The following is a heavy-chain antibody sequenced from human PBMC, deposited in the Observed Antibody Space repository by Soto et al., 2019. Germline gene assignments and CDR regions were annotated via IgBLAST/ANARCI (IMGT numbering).Heavy chain of an antibody. V-gene: IGHV4-4*07. Sequence: QVQLQESGPGLVKPSETLSLTCTVSGGSISSYYWSWIRQPAGKGLAWIGRIYTSGSTNYNPSLKSRVTMSVDTSKNQFSLKLSSVTAADTAVYYCARDSAYCSGGSCYGYYGMDVWGQGTTVTVSS. CDR1: GGSISSYY. CDR3: ARDSAYCSGGSCYGYYGMDV. J-gene: IGHJ6*02. D-gene: IGHD2-15*01. CDR2: IYTSGST.